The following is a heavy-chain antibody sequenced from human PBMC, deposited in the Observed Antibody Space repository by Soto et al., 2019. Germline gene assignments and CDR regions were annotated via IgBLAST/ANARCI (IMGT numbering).Heavy chain of an antibody. V-gene: IGHV3-7*01. D-gene: IGHD3-16*02. CDR3: ATFYIWGSYRYTDAINYFDH. Sequence: EVLLVESGGGLVQPRGSLRLSCEASGFIFSRYWMSWVRQAPGKGLEWVANIKEDGSEQYYVDSVKGRFTISRDNAQSSIYMQMNSLRAEDTAVYYCATFYIWGSYRYTDAINYFDHWGQGTLVTVSS. J-gene: IGHJ4*02. CDR1: GFIFSRYW. CDR2: IKEDGSEQ.